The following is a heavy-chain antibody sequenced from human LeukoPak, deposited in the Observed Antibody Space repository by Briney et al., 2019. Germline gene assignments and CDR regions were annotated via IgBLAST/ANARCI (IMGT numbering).Heavy chain of an antibody. CDR3: EIISDAFDI. J-gene: IGHJ3*02. V-gene: IGHV3-48*04. Sequence: GGSLRLSCAASGFTFSSYSMNWVRQAPGKGLEWVSYISSSSSSTIYYADSVKGRFTISRDNAENSLYLQMNSLRAEDTAVYYCEIISDAFDIWGQGTMVTVSS. D-gene: IGHD3-10*01. CDR2: ISSSSSSTI. CDR1: GFTFSSYS.